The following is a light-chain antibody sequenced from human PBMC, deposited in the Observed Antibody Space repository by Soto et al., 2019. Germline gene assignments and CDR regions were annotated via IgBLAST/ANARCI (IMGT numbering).Light chain of an antibody. CDR1: QSITNNY. J-gene: IGKJ5*01. Sequence: ETVLTQSPGTLSLSPGERATLSCRASQSITNNYLAWYQQKPGQAPRRLIYGASSRVTGIPDRFSGSGSGTDFTLTISRLEPEDFAVYYCQQYRTSPITFGQGTRLEIK. CDR3: QQYRTSPIT. V-gene: IGKV3-20*01. CDR2: GAS.